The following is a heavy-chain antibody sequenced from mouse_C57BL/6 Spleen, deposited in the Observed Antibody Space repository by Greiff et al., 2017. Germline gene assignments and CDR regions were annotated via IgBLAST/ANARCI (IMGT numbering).Heavy chain of an antibody. CDR2: IYPGSGST. V-gene: IGHV1-55*01. CDR1: GYTFTSYW. Sequence: QVQLQQPGAELVKPGASVKMSCKASGYTFTSYWITWVKQRPGQGLEWIGDIYPGSGSTNYNEKFKSKATLTVDTSSSTAYMQLSSLTSEDSAVYYCARSLDGYYSYYAMDYWGQGTSGTVSS. J-gene: IGHJ4*01. D-gene: IGHD2-3*01. CDR3: ARSLDGYYSYYAMDY.